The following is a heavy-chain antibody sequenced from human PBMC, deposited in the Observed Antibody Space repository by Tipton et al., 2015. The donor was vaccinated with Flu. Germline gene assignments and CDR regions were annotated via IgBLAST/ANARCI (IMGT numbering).Heavy chain of an antibody. D-gene: IGHD3-10*01. J-gene: IGHJ6*02. V-gene: IGHV3-7*01. Sequence: SLRLSCAASGFTFGDYWMHWVRQAPGKGLEWVANINQDGSVNYYVDSVKGRFTISRDNAKNSLYLQMNNLRAEDTAVYYCAAGDAMDVWGQGTTVTVSS. CDR1: GFTFGDYW. CDR3: AAGDAMDV. CDR2: INQDGSVN.